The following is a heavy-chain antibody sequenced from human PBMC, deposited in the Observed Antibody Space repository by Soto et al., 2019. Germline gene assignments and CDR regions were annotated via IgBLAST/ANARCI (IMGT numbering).Heavy chain of an antibody. CDR3: ARGALGYSGYAFDY. CDR1: GGSISSGGYY. D-gene: IGHD5-12*01. J-gene: IGHJ4*02. CDR2: IYYSGST. Sequence: KTSETLSLTCTVSGGSISSGGYYWSWIRQHPGKGLEWIGYIYYSGSTYYNPSLKSRVTISVDTSKNQFSLKLSSVTAADTAVYYCARGALGYSGYAFDYWGQGTLVTVSS. V-gene: IGHV4-31*03.